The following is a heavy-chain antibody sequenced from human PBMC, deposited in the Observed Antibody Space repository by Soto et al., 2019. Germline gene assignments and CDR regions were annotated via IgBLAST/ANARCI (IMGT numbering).Heavy chain of an antibody. CDR1: GFTFSYHA. J-gene: IGHJ6*02. CDR3: ARATTTSAFSAMDV. V-gene: IGHV3-30-3*01. Sequence: QVQLVESGGGVVQPGRSLRLSCAASGFTFSYHALNWVRQAPGKGLEWVAVISYDGDNKYIAESVKGRFTISRDNSKNTVSLQMISLRSEDTAMYFCARATTTSAFSAMDVWGQGTTVTVSS. D-gene: IGHD1-1*01. CDR2: ISYDGDNK.